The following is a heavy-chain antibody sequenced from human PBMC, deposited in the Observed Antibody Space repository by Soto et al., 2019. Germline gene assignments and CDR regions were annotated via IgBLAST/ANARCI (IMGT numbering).Heavy chain of an antibody. CDR2: IIPILGIA. Sequence: QVQLVHSGAEVKKPGSSVKVSCKASGGTFSSYTISWVRQAPGQGLEWMGRIIPILGIANYAQKFQGRVTITADKSTSTAYMELSSLRSEDTAVYYCARGEAARPRVYNWFDPWGQGTLVTVSS. CDR3: ARGEAARPRVYNWFDP. J-gene: IGHJ5*02. D-gene: IGHD6-6*01. V-gene: IGHV1-69*02. CDR1: GGTFSSYT.